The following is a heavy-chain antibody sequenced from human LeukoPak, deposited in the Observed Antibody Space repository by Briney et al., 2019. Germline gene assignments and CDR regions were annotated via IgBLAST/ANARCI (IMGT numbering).Heavy chain of an antibody. CDR2: IWYDGSNK. D-gene: IGHD1-26*01. Sequence: GSLRLSCAASGFTFSSYGMHWVRQAPGKGLEWVAVIWYDGSNKYYADSVKGRFTISRDNSKNTLYLQMNSLRAEDTAVYYCARGSGSYYRTYLDYWGQGTLVTVSS. J-gene: IGHJ4*02. V-gene: IGHV3-33*01. CDR3: ARGSGSYYRTYLDY. CDR1: GFTFSSYG.